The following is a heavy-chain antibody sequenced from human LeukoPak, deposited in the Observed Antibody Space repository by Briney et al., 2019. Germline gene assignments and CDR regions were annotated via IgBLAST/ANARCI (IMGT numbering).Heavy chain of an antibody. V-gene: IGHV3-21*01. CDR2: ISSSSSYI. D-gene: IGHD6-19*01. J-gene: IGHJ3*02. CDR3: ARDNSSGGPSGAFDI. CDR1: GFTFSSYS. Sequence: GGSLRLSCAASGFTFSSYSMNWVRQDPGKGLEWVSSISSSSSYIYYADSVKGRFTISRDNAKNSLYLQMNSLRAEDTAVYYCARDNSSGGPSGAFDIWGQGTMVTVSS.